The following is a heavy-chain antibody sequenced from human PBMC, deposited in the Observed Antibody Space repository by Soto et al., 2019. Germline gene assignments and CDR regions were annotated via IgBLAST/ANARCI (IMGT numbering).Heavy chain of an antibody. V-gene: IGHV1-69*01. CDR2: IIPPFGTA. CDR1: EDTFSSYA. CDR3: ARDGGFALSPDAFDI. Sequence: QVQLVQSGAEVKKPGSSVKVSCKASEDTFSSYAISWVRQAPGQGLEWMGGIIPPFGTANYAQKFQGRVTITADESTSIAYMELSSLRSEDTAVYYCARDGGFALSPDAFDIWGQGTMVTVSS. J-gene: IGHJ3*02. D-gene: IGHD2-15*01.